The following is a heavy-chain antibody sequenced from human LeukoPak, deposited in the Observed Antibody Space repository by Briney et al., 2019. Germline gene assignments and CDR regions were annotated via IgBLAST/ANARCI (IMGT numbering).Heavy chain of an antibody. CDR2: ITADSGTT. J-gene: IGHJ4*02. CDR1: GFTFSTKS. CDR3: ASRDYFDY. Sequence: PGGSLRLSYAVSGFTFSTKSMNWVRQAPGKGLEWVSYITADSGTTYYADSVKGRFTISRDNAKNSLFLQMNSLRDEDTAVYYCASRDYFDYWGQGTLVTVSS. V-gene: IGHV3-48*02.